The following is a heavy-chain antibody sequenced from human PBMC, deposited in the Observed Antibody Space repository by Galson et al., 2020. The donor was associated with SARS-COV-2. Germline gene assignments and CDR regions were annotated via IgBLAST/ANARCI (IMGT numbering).Heavy chain of an antibody. D-gene: IGHD3-9*01. J-gene: IGHJ4*02. V-gene: IGHV2-70*04. CDR3: ARSYYDILTGYYTVWDY. Sequence: WDDDKFYSTSLKTRLTISKDTSKNQVVLTMTNMDPVDTATYYCARSYYDILTGYYTVWDYWGQGTLVTVSS. CDR2: WDDDK.